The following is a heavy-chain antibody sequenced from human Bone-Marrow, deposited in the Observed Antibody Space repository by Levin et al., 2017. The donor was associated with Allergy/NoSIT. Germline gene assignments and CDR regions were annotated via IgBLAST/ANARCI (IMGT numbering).Heavy chain of an antibody. Sequence: LSLTCAASGFTFSDHYMDWVRQAPGKGLEWVGRTRNKANSYTTEYAASVKGRFTISRDDSKNSLYLQMNSLKTEDTAVYYCARDSDDSSGYYDYWGQGTLVTVSS. CDR2: TRNKANSYTT. V-gene: IGHV3-72*01. J-gene: IGHJ4*02. CDR3: ARDSDDSSGYYDY. CDR1: GFTFSDHY. D-gene: IGHD3-22*01.